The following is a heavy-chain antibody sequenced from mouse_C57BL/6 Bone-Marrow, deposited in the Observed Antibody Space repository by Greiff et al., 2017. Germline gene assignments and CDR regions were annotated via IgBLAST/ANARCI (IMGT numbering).Heavy chain of an antibody. CDR1: GYTFTNYW. J-gene: IGHJ3*01. V-gene: IGHV1-63*01. CDR2: IYPGGGYT. D-gene: IGHD2-4*01. Sequence: VQVVESGAELVRPGTSVKMSCKASGYTFTNYWIGWAKQRPGHGLEWIGDIYPGGGYTNYNEKFKGKATLTADKSSSTAYMQFSSLTSEDSAIYYCATYDYDGGAWFAYWGQGTLVTVSA. CDR3: ATYDYDGGAWFAY.